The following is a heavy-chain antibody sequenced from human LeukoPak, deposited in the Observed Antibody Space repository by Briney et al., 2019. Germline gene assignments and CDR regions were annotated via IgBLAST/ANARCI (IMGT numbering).Heavy chain of an antibody. Sequence: GESLKISCQGSGYNFATYWIGWVRQMPGKGLEWMGIIYPPDSDTTYSPSFQGQVTISADKSISTAYLQWSSLKASDTAMYYCARPLAVAGSYYFDYWGQGTLVTVSS. CDR2: IYPPDSDT. J-gene: IGHJ4*02. V-gene: IGHV5-51*01. CDR3: ARPLAVAGSYYFDY. CDR1: GYNFATYW. D-gene: IGHD6-19*01.